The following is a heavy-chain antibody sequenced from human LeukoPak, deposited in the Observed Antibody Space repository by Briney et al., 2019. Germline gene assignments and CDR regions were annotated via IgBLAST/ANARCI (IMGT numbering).Heavy chain of an antibody. CDR2: ISSSSSYI. Sequence: GGSLRLSCAASGFTFSSYAMSWVRQAPGKGLEWVSSISSSSSYIYYADSVKGRFTISRDNAKNSLYLQMNSLRAEDTAVYYCARVAAAGRGYYFDYWGQGTLVTVSS. CDR1: GFTFSSYA. CDR3: ARVAAAGRGYYFDY. V-gene: IGHV3-21*01. D-gene: IGHD6-13*01. J-gene: IGHJ4*02.